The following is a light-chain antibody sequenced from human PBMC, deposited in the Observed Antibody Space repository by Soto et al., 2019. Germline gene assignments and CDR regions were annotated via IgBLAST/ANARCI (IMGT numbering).Light chain of an antibody. CDR1: QSVSSSY. CDR3: QQYGSSPPT. CDR2: GAS. Sequence: ELVLTQSPGTLSLSPGERATLSCRASQSVSSSYLAWYQQKPGQAPRLLIYGASSRATGIPDRFSGSGSGTDFTLTISRLEPEDFAVYYCQQYGSSPPTFGQGTKWIS. J-gene: IGKJ1*01. V-gene: IGKV3-20*01.